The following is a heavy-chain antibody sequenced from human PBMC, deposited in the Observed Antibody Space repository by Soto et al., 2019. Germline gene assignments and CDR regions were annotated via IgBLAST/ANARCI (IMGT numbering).Heavy chain of an antibody. CDR2: IYWDDDK. J-gene: IGHJ4*02. D-gene: IGHD2-2*01. Sequence: QITLKESGPTLVKPTQTLTLTCTFSGFSLSTSGVGVGWIRQPPGKALEWLALIYWDDDKRYSPSLKSRLTITKDPSKNQVVLTMTNMDPVDTATYYCALGYCISTSCYQGLSNFDYWGQGPLVTVSS. CDR3: ALGYCISTSCYQGLSNFDY. CDR1: GFSLSTSGVG. V-gene: IGHV2-5*02.